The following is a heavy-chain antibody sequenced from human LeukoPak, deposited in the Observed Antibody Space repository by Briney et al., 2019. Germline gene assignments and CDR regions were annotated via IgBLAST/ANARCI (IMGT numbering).Heavy chain of an antibody. D-gene: IGHD3-10*01. J-gene: IGHJ3*02. CDR1: GFTFSSYA. CDR2: ISYDGSNK. Sequence: GGSLRLSCAASGFTFSSYAMHWVRQAPGKGLEWVAVISYDGSNKYYADSVKGRFTISRDNSKNTLYLQMNSLRAEDTAVYYCARDPLGDRRGAFDIWGQGTMVTVSS. V-gene: IGHV3-30-3*01. CDR3: ARDPLGDRRGAFDI.